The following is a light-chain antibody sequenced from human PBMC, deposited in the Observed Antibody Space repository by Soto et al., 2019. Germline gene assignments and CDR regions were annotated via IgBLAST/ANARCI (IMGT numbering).Light chain of an antibody. CDR3: NSDSSSTSLPYV. J-gene: IGLJ1*01. CDR1: TNDVGGYNY. V-gene: IGLV2-14*01. Sequence: QSALTQPASVSGSPGQSITISCTGTTNDVGGYNYVSWYQQHPGKAPKLLIFEVSSRPSGVSNRFSGSKSGNTASLTISALQAEDEADYFCNSDSSSTSLPYVFGTGTKLTVL. CDR2: EVS.